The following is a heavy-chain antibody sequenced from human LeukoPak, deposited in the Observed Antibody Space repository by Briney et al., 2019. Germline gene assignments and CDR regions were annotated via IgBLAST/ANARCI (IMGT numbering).Heavy chain of an antibody. J-gene: IGHJ6*02. D-gene: IGHD3-16*01. V-gene: IGHV3-9*01. Sequence: GGSLRLSCAASGFTFDDYAMPWVRQAPGKGLEWVSGISWNSGSIGYADSVKGRFTISRDNSKNTLYLQMNSLRAEDTAVYYCAKDRMITSKDPLDVWGQGTTVTVSS. CDR2: ISWNSGSI. CDR3: AKDRMITSKDPLDV. CDR1: GFTFDDYA.